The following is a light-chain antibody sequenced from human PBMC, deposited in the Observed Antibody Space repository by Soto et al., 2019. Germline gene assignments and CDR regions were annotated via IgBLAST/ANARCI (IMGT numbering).Light chain of an antibody. CDR1: QNIRTN. CDR3: KHYNNWPG. V-gene: IGKV3-15*01. Sequence: EIVMTQSPATLSVSPGERATLSCRASQNIRTNLAWYQQQPGQAPRLLIYGASTRATDIPVRFSGSGSGTEFTLTINSLQSEDFGVYYCKHYNNWPGFGQGTKLEIK. CDR2: GAS. J-gene: IGKJ2*01.